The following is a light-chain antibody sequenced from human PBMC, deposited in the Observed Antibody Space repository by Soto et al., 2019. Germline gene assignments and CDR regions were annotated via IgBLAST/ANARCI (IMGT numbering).Light chain of an antibody. Sequence: EIVLTQSPGTLSLPPGERATLTCRASQSVSNDYLAWYQQKPDQAPRLLIYGASSRATDIPDRFSGRGSGTDFTLSVASLEPGDFAVYYCQQYGSSPQTFGQGTTVEIK. V-gene: IGKV3-20*01. CDR3: QQYGSSPQT. CDR1: QSVSNDY. J-gene: IGKJ1*01. CDR2: GAS.